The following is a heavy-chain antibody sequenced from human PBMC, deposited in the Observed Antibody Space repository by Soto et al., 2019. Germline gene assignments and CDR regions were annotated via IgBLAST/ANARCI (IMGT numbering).Heavy chain of an antibody. CDR2: IYYSGST. J-gene: IGHJ4*02. CDR1: GGSISSSSYY. D-gene: IGHD2-21*02. Sequence: SETLSLTCTVSGGSISSSSYYWGWIRQPPGKGLEWIGSIYYSGSTYYNPSLKSRVTISVDTSKNQFSLKLSSVTAADTAVYYCARDRPSPYCGGDCYPQGPDYWGQGTLVTVSS. V-gene: IGHV4-39*07. CDR3: ARDRPSPYCGGDCYPQGPDY.